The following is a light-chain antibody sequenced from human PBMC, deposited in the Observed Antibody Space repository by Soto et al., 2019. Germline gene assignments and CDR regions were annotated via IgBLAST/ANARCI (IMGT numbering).Light chain of an antibody. CDR3: QSYDSSLSAVV. V-gene: IGLV1-40*01. CDR1: SSNIGAGYD. Sequence: QAVLTQPPSVSGAPGQRVTISCTGSSSNIGAGYDVHWYQQFPGTAPKLLLYGSTNRPSGVPDRFSDSKSGTSASLAIAGLQTEDEADYYCQSYDSSLSAVVFGGGTKVTVL. J-gene: IGLJ2*01. CDR2: GST.